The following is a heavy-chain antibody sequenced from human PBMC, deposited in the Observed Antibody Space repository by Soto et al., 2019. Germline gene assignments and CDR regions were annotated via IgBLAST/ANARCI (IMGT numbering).Heavy chain of an antibody. J-gene: IGHJ4*02. V-gene: IGHV3-23*01. D-gene: IGHD3-22*01. CDR1: GFTFSSYA. CDR3: AKNVVITYYFDY. Sequence: LRLSCAASGFTFSSYAMSWVRQAPGKGLEWVSAISGSGGSTYYADSVKGRFTISRDNSKNTLYLQMNSLRAEDTAVYYCAKNVVITYYFDYWGQGTLVTVSS. CDR2: ISGSGGST.